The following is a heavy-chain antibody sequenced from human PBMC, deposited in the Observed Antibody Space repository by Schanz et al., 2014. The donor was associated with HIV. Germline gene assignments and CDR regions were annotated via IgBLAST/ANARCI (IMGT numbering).Heavy chain of an antibody. V-gene: IGHV1-69*01. CDR2: IIPMFGTR. CDR3: ARGEDWPGGASDH. D-gene: IGHD1-26*01. Sequence: QVQLVQSGAEGRKPGASVKVSCKASGGTFSSYGISWVRQAPGQGLEWMGGIIPMFGTRNFAQKFQGRVTITADESTTTAYMELRSLKSDDTAVYYCARGEDWPGGASDHWGQGTLVIVS. J-gene: IGHJ5*02. CDR1: GGTFSSYG.